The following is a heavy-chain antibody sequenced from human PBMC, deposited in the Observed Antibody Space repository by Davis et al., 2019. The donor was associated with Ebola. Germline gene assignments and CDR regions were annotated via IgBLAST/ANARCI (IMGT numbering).Heavy chain of an antibody. CDR2: ITVTSNYT. Sequence: PGGSLRLSCAASGFTFSSYSMNWVRQAPGKGLKWVSSITVTSNYTYYADSVKGRFTISRDNAKNSLYLQMNSLRAEDTAVYYCARRNWFDPWGQGTLVTVSS. J-gene: IGHJ5*02. V-gene: IGHV3-21*01. CDR1: GFTFSSYS. CDR3: ARRNWFDP.